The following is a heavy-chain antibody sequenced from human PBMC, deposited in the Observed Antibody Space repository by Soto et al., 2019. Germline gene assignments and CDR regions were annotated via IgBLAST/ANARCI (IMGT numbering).Heavy chain of an antibody. V-gene: IGHV3-74*01. CDR1: GFTFSSYW. CDR2: INSDGSAT. CDR3: ATLNSLGSAY. D-gene: IGHD3-10*01. J-gene: IGHJ4*02. Sequence: GGSLRLSCAASGFTFSSYWMHWVRQTAGKGLVWVSQINSDGSATRYADSVKGRFTIPRDNAKNTVYLQMNSLRAEDTAVYYCATLNSLGSAYWGQAPLVTVSS.